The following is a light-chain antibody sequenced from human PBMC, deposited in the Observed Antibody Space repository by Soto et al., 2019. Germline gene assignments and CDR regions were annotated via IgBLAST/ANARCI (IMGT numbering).Light chain of an antibody. CDR1: QRISSW. Sequence: IQMTQSPSTLSASVGDRVAITCRASQRISSWLAWYQQKPGKAPKLLIYKASTLQSGVPSRFSGSGSGTEFTLTISSLQPDDFATYYCQQYNSYSPLTFGGGTKVDIK. V-gene: IGKV1-5*03. J-gene: IGKJ4*01. CDR2: KAS. CDR3: QQYNSYSPLT.